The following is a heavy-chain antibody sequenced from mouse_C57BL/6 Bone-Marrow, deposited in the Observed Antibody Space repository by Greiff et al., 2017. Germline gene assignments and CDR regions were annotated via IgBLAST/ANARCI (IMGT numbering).Heavy chain of an antibody. CDR1: GYTFTGYW. CDR3: ARTYYYGYGVDY. V-gene: IGHV1-53*01. CDR2: INPSNGGT. D-gene: IGHD2-2*01. Sequence: VQLQQSGTELVKPGASVKLSCKASGYTFTGYWMHWVKQRPGHGLEWIGNINPSNGGTSYNEKFKGKATLTVDKSSSTAYMQLRSLTSEDSAVYYCARTYYYGYGVDYWGQGTTLTVSS. J-gene: IGHJ2*01.